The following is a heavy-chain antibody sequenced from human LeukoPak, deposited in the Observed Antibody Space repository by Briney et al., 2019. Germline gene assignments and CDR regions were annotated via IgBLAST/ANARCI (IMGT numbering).Heavy chain of an antibody. Sequence: PSQTLSLTCTVSGGSISSGPYYWIWIRQHPGKGLEWIGYITYSGNTYYYPALNSRVTVSLDTSKTQFSLKLSSVTAADTAVYYCARIAYDALDSYYGMDVWGQGTTVAVSS. CDR3: ARIAYDALDSYYGMDV. D-gene: IGHD3-3*01. J-gene: IGHJ6*02. CDR1: GGSISSGPYY. CDR2: ITYSGNT. V-gene: IGHV4-31*03.